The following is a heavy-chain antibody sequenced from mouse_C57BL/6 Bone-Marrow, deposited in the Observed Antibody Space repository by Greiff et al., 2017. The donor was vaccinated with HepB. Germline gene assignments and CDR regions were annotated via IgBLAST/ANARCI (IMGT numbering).Heavy chain of an antibody. J-gene: IGHJ3*01. CDR1: GYSITSGYY. CDR2: ISYDGSN. CDR3: AREGFAY. Sequence: EVKLEESGPGLVKPSQSLSLTCSVTGYSITSGYYWNWIRQFPGNKLEWMGYISYDGSNNYNPSLKNRISITRYTSMNQFFLKLNSVTTEDTATYYCAREGFAYWGQGTLVTVSA. V-gene: IGHV3-6*01.